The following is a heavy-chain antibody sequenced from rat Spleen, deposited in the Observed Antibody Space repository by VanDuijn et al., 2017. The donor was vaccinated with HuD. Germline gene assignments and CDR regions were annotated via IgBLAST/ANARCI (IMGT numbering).Heavy chain of an antibody. CDR3: ARWGLSGWDYWYFDF. Sequence: EVQLVESGGGLVQPGRSLKLSCVASGFTFSNYYMAWVRQAPTKGLEWVAYISAGGGSTYYRDSVKGRFTISRDNAKSTLYLQMDSLRSEDTATYYCARWGLSGWDYWYFDFWGPGTMVTVSS. V-gene: IGHV5-27*01. CDR2: ISAGGGST. CDR1: GFTFSNYY. D-gene: IGHD4-3*01. J-gene: IGHJ1*01.